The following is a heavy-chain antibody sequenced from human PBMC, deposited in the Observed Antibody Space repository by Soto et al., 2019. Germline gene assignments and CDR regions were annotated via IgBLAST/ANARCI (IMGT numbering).Heavy chain of an antibody. D-gene: IGHD5-12*01. CDR2: IYYSGST. J-gene: IGHJ6*02. CDR3: ARGHRDGYNYVYYYGMDV. Sequence: SETLSLTCTFSGCSISSGGYYWSWIRQHPGKGLEWIGYIYYSGSTYYNPSLKSRVTISVDTSKNQFSLKLSSVTAADTAVYYCARGHRDGYNYVYYYGMDVWGQGTTVTVSS. CDR1: GCSISSGGYY. V-gene: IGHV4-31*03.